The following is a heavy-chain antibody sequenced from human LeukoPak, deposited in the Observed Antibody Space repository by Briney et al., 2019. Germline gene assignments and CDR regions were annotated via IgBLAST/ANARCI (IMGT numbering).Heavy chain of an antibody. Sequence: GGSLRLSCAASGFTFSSYAMSWVRQAPGKGLEWVGFIRSKTYGGTTEYAASVKRRFTISRDDSKSIAYLQMSSLKTGDTAVYYCTRNYRGSFHYFDYWGQGTLVTVSS. CDR3: TRNYRGSFHYFDY. D-gene: IGHD1-26*01. CDR2: IRSKTYGGTT. CDR1: GFTFSSYA. J-gene: IGHJ4*02. V-gene: IGHV3-49*04.